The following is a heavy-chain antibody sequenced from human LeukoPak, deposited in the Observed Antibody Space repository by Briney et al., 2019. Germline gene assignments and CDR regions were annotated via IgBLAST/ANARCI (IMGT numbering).Heavy chain of an antibody. CDR1: GFTVSSNY. CDR3: ARSDCSSCYLGVWYFFDY. Sequence: GGSLRLSCAASGFTVSSNYMSWVRQAPRRGLEWVSVMYNDGRTYYADSVKGRFTISRDNSKNTLFLQMNSLRVEDTAVYYCARSDCSSCYLGVWYFFDYWGQGSLVSVSS. CDR2: MYNDGRT. V-gene: IGHV3-66*01. D-gene: IGHD6-13*01. J-gene: IGHJ4*02.